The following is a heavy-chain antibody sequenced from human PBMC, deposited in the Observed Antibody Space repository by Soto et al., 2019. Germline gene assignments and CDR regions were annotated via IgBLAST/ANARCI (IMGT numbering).Heavy chain of an antibody. CDR2: ISGSGGST. J-gene: IGHJ6*02. CDR3: AKDRVATIHGINYYYGMDV. Sequence: PGGSLRLSCAASGFTFSSYAMSWVRQAPGKGLEWVSAISGSGGSTYYADSVKGRFTISRDNSKNTLYLQMNSLRAEDTAVYYCAKDRVATIHGINYYYGMDVWGQGTTVTVSS. D-gene: IGHD5-12*01. CDR1: GFTFSSYA. V-gene: IGHV3-23*01.